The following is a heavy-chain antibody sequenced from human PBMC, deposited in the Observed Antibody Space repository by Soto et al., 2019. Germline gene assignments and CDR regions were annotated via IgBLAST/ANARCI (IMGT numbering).Heavy chain of an antibody. V-gene: IGHV1-2*04. J-gene: IGHJ6*02. CDR2: INPNSGGT. CDR1: GYTFTGYY. CDR3: SREGCLHPDDYCYGMDV. Sequence: ASVKVSCKASGYTFTGYYMHWVRQAPGQGLEWMGWINPNSGGTNYAQKFQGWVTMTRDTSISTAYMELSRLRSDTAVYFCSREGCLHPDDYCYGMDVWGQGTTVTVSS. D-gene: IGHD2-15*01.